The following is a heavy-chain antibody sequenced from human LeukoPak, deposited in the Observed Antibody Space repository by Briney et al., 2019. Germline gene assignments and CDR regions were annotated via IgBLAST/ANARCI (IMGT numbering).Heavy chain of an antibody. V-gene: IGHV3-9*01. J-gene: IGHJ4*02. CDR1: GFTFSGYA. CDR3: AKDMAATVVTFSVDY. Sequence: GGSLRLSCVVSGFTFSGYAMTWVRQAPGKGLEWVSGISWNSGSIGYADSVKGRFTISRDNAKNSLYLQMNSLRAEDTALYYCAKDMAATVVTFSVDYWGQGTLVTVSS. CDR2: ISWNSGSI. D-gene: IGHD4-23*01.